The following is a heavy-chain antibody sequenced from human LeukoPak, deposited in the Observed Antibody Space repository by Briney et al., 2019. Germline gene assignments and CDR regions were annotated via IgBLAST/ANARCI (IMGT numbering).Heavy chain of an antibody. CDR2: IDNSGSVS. J-gene: IGHJ4*02. V-gene: IGHV3-48*03. D-gene: IGHD7-27*01. Sequence: GGSLRLSCEASGFTFSSYEMNWVRQAPGKGLEWISFIDNSGSVSLYADSVKGRFTISRDKAKNSLYLQMNSLRPEDTAVYYCARDESGDRDFDYWGQGTLVTVSS. CDR3: ARDESGDRDFDY. CDR1: GFTFSSYE.